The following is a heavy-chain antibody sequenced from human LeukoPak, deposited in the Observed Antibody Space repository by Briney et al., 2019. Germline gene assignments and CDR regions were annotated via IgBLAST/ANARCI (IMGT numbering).Heavy chain of an antibody. Sequence: SQTLSLTCTVSGGSTSSGGYYWSWIRQHPGKGLEWIGYIYYSGSTYYNPSLKSRVTISVDTSKNQFSLKLSSVTAADTAVYYCARSSIAARTTFFDIWGQGTMVTVSS. CDR3: ARSSIAARTTFFDI. J-gene: IGHJ3*02. CDR1: GGSTSSGGYY. D-gene: IGHD6-6*01. V-gene: IGHV4-31*03. CDR2: IYYSGST.